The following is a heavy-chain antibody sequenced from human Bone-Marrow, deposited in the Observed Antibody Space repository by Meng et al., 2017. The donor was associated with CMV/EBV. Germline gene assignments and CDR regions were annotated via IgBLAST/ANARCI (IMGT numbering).Heavy chain of an antibody. D-gene: IGHD3-22*01. CDR3: AHNLLGVTGGYYYYYGMDV. CDR2: IDWDDDK. CDR1: GFSLSTGGMC. J-gene: IGHJ6*02. V-gene: IGHV2-70*12. Sequence: SGPTLVKPTQTLTLTCTFSGFSLSTGGMCLNWVRQPPGKALEWLALIDWDDDKYYSTSLKTRLTISKDTSRNQVVLTMTNMDPVDTATYYCAHNLLGVTGGYYYYYGMDVWGQGTTVTVSS.